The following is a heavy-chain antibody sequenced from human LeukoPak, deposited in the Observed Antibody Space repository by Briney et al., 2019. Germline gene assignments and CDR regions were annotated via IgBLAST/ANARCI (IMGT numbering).Heavy chain of an antibody. D-gene: IGHD1-7*01. Sequence: ASVKVSCKASGYTFTSYDINWVGQATGQGLEWMGWMNPNSGNTGYAQKFQGRATMTRNTSISTAYMGLSSLRSEDTAVYYCARDRPGTTFSDWFDPWGQGTLVTVSS. CDR3: ARDRPGTTFSDWFDP. J-gene: IGHJ5*02. CDR2: MNPNSGNT. CDR1: GYTFTSYD. V-gene: IGHV1-8*01.